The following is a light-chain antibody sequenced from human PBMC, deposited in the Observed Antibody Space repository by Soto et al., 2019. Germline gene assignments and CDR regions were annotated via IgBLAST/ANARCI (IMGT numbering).Light chain of an antibody. CDR3: SSYAGINNI. V-gene: IGLV2-8*01. CDR2: DVS. J-gene: IGLJ2*01. CDR1: SSDVGGYDY. Sequence: QSVLTQPPSASGSPGQSVTISCTGTSSDVGGYDYVSWYQQHPGKAPKLMIYDVSKRPSGVPDRFAGSKSGNTASRTVSGLQAQDEADYYCSSYAGINNICGGGTKLTVL.